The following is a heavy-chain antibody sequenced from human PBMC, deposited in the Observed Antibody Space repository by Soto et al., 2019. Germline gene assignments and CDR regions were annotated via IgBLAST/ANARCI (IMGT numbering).Heavy chain of an antibody. CDR2: ISENGVNK. J-gene: IGHJ4*02. Sequence: ASGYTFTGYYMHWVRQAPGKGLEWVAVISENGVNKYSAESVRGRFVISRDNSKNTVELEMNSLRPEDTAIYFCARRLTKTVSALGYWGQGTLVTVSS. V-gene: IGHV3-30*09. CDR1: GYTFTGYY. CDR3: ARRLTKTVSALGY. D-gene: IGHD2-8*01.